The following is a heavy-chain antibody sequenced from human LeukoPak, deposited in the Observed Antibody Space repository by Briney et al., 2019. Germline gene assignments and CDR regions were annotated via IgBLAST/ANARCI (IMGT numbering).Heavy chain of an antibody. CDR1: GFSFSSYA. Sequence: PGGSLRLSCAASGFSFSSYAMHWVRQAPGKGLEWVAVISYDGNKKYYADSVKGRFTISRDNSKNTLYLQMNSLRAEDTAVYYCARDPFDFWSGYYTNFDYWGQGTLVTVSS. J-gene: IGHJ4*02. CDR2: ISYDGNKK. V-gene: IGHV3-30-3*01. D-gene: IGHD3-3*01. CDR3: ARDPFDFWSGYYTNFDY.